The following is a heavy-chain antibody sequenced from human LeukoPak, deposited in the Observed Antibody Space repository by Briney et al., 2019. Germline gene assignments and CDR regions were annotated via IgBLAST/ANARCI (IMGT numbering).Heavy chain of an antibody. CDR1: GYTFASYG. CDR2: INPNSGGT. CDR3: ARDPTPEYYYDSSGYFT. Sequence: ASVTVSCKASGYTFASYGISWVRQAPGQGLEWMGWINPNSGGTNYAQKFQGRVTMTRDTSISTAYMELSRLRSDDTAVYYCARDPTPEYYYDSSGYFTWGQGTLVTVSS. J-gene: IGHJ5*02. V-gene: IGHV1-2*02. D-gene: IGHD3-22*01.